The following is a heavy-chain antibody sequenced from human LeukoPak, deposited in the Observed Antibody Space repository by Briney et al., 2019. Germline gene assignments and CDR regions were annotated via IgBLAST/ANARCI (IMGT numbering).Heavy chain of an antibody. V-gene: IGHV1-18*01. D-gene: IGHD3-16*01. CDR3: ARDYRVSWGTTDYFDY. J-gene: IGHJ4*02. CDR2: ISAYNGNT. CDR1: GYTFTSYG. Sequence: ASVKLSCKASGYTFTSYGISWVRQAPGQGLEWMGWISAYNGNTNYAQKLQGRVTMTTDTSTSTAYMELRSLRSDDTAVYYCARDYRVSWGTTDYFDYWGQGTLVTVSS.